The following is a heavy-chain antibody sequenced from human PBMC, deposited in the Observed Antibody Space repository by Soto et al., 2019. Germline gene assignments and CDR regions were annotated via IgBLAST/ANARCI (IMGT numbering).Heavy chain of an antibody. CDR2: IYHTGTT. CDR3: AARGDGNPRLDS. J-gene: IGHJ5*01. D-gene: IGHD3-10*01. CDR1: GGSISRSYW. Sequence: SETLSLTCAVSGGSISRSYWWSWVRQPPGKGLEWIGEIYHTGTTNYNPSLNSRVTISLDKSKNQFSLKLSSLTAADTAVYYCAARGDGNPRLDSWGQGTLVTVSS. V-gene: IGHV4-4*02.